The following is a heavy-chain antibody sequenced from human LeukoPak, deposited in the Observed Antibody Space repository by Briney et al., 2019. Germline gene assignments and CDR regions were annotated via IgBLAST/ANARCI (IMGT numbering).Heavy chain of an antibody. Sequence: GGSLRLSCAASGFTFSSYNMNWVRQAPGKGLEWVSYISSSSRTIYYADSVKGRFTISRDNAKNSLYLQMNSLRAEDTAVYYCAELGITMIGGVWGKGTTVTISS. CDR1: GFTFSSYN. CDR3: AELGITMIGGV. D-gene: IGHD3-10*02. V-gene: IGHV3-48*04. CDR2: ISSSSRTI. J-gene: IGHJ6*04.